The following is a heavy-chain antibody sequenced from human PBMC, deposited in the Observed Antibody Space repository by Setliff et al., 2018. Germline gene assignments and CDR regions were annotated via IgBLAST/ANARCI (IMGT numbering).Heavy chain of an antibody. V-gene: IGHV3-7*01. CDR3: ARDSYTSPDY. Sequence: LSLSCAASGFSLSNYWMSWVRQAPGKGLEWVASIRKDGSEKYYVDSVKGRFTISRDNAKNTLYLQMNSLGAEDTAVYYCARDSYTSPDYWGQGTLVTVSS. J-gene: IGHJ4*02. CDR2: IRKDGSEK. D-gene: IGHD6-13*01. CDR1: GFSLSNYW.